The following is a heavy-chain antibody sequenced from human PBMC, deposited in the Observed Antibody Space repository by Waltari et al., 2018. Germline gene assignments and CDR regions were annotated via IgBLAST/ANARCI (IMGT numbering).Heavy chain of an antibody. CDR2: ISWNSGSI. CDR1: GFTFDDYA. CDR3: ARALGAAADGAFDI. Sequence: EVQLVESGGGLVQPGRSLRLSCAASGFTFDDYAMHWVRQAPGKGLEWVSGISWNSGSIGYADSVKGRFTISRDNAKNSLYLQMNSLRAEDTAVYYCARALGAAADGAFDIWGQGTMVTVSS. D-gene: IGHD6-13*01. V-gene: IGHV3-9*01. J-gene: IGHJ3*02.